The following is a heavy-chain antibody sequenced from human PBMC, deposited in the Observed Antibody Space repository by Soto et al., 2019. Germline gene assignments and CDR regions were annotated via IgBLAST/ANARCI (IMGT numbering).Heavy chain of an antibody. D-gene: IGHD6-19*01. J-gene: IGHJ6*02. CDR1: GFTFSSFA. CDR3: AKDKSSGWYQDGMDV. Sequence: GGSLRLFCAASGFTFSSFAMSWVRQAPGKGLEWVSAISGSGGSTYYADSVKGRFTISRDNSKNTLYLQMNSLRAEDTAVYYCAKDKSSGWYQDGMDVWGQGTTVTVS. V-gene: IGHV3-23*01. CDR2: ISGSGGST.